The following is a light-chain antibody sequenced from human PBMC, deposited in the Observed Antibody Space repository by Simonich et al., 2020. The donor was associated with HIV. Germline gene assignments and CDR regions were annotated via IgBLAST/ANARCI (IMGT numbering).Light chain of an antibody. CDR2: LGS. V-gene: IGKV2-28*01. J-gene: IGKJ4*01. Sequence: DIVMTQSPLSLPVTPGEPASISCRSSQSLLHSNGYNYLDWYLQKPGPSPQLLIFLGSNRASGVPDRFSGSGSGTDFTLKISRVEAEDVGVYYCMQALQTPATFGGGTKVEIK. CDR3: MQALQTPAT. CDR1: QSLLHSNGYNY.